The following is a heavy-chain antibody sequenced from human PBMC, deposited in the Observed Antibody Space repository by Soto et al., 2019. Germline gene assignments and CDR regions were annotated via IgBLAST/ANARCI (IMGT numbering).Heavy chain of an antibody. Sequence: SGPTLVKSTQTLTLTCTFSGFSLSTSGVGVGWIRQSPGKALEWLALIYWDDDKRYSPSLKSRLSITKDTSKNQVVLTMTNMDPVDTATYYCAHSGAMVRGVIRLYNWFEPWGQGTLVTVSS. CDR1: GFSLSTSGVG. D-gene: IGHD3-10*01. CDR2: IYWDDDK. V-gene: IGHV2-5*02. J-gene: IGHJ5*02. CDR3: AHSGAMVRGVIRLYNWFEP.